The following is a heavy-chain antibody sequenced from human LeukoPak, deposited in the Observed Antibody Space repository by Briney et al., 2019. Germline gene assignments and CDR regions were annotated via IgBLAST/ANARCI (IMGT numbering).Heavy chain of an antibody. CDR2: ISYDGSNK. Sequence: GRSLRLSCAASGFTFSSYGMHWVRQAPGKGLEWVAVISYDGSNKYYADSVKGRFTISRDNSKNTLYLQMNSLRAEDTAVYFCARDVYSGYTVNWFDPWGQGTLVTVSS. CDR1: GFTFSSYG. J-gene: IGHJ5*02. CDR3: ARDVYSGYTVNWFDP. D-gene: IGHD5-12*01. V-gene: IGHV3-30*03.